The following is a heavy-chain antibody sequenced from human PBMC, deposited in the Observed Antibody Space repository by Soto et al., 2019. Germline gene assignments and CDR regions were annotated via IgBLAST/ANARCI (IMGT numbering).Heavy chain of an antibody. D-gene: IGHD3-3*01. CDR3: AKDTVGGYSFWSGYYSDGLDV. Sequence: EVKLLESGGGLAQPGGSLRLSCVGSGFTFDSYALSWVRQAPGERLQWIAAISGSADGTDYAHSVRGRFTISRDNAKKTVHLQMDSLRVEDTAVYFCAKDTVGGYSFWSGYYSDGLDVWGQGTLFTVS. V-gene: IGHV3-23*01. J-gene: IGHJ3*01. CDR1: GFTFDSYA. CDR2: ISGSADGT.